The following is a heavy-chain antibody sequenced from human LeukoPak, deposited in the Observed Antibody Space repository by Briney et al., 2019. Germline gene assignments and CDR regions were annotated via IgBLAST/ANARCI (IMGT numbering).Heavy chain of an antibody. CDR3: ARADSSSSRLDC. V-gene: IGHV3-74*01. J-gene: IGHJ4*02. D-gene: IGHD6-6*01. Sequence: GGSLRLSCAASGLTFSSHWMHWVRQAPGKGLVWVSRITNDGSSTTYADSVKGRFTISRDNGKNSVYLQMNSLRAEDTAVYFCARADSSSSRLDCWGQGTLVTVSS. CDR2: ITNDGSST. CDR1: GLTFSSHW.